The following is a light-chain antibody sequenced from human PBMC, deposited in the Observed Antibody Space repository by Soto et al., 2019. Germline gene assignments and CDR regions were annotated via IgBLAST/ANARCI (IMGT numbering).Light chain of an antibody. V-gene: IGKV3-20*01. CDR1: QSVRNVY. Sequence: EIVLTQSPGTLSWSPGERATLSCRASQSVRNVYLAWYQQKPGQAPRLLIYDASNRATGIPDRFSGSGSGTDFTLTINRLEPEDFAVDYCQQSGSSPRTFGQGTKMEIK. J-gene: IGKJ2*01. CDR3: QQSGSSPRT. CDR2: DAS.